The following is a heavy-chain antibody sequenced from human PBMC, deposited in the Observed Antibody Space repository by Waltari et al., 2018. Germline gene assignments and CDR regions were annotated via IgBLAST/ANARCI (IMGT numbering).Heavy chain of an antibody. V-gene: IGHV3-33*01. CDR3: ARDPDNPGGMDV. Sequence: QVQLVESGGGVVQPGRSLRLSCAASGFTFSSYGMHWVRQAPGKGLEWVAVRWYDGSNKYYADSVKGRFTISRDNSKNTLYLQMNSLRAEDTAVYYCARDPDNPGGMDVWGQGTTVTVSS. J-gene: IGHJ6*02. CDR2: RWYDGSNK. CDR1: GFTFSSYG.